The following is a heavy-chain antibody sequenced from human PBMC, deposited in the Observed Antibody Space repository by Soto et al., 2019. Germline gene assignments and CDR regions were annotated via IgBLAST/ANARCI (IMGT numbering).Heavy chain of an antibody. D-gene: IGHD2-21*02. CDR1: GFTFSNYY. V-gene: IGHV3-21*01. Sequence: GGSLRLSCAVSGFTFSNYYIHWVRQAPGKGLEWVSSIRSGRDTFYADSVKGRFSISRDDATSSVSLQMNSLRGEDTAVYFCARGETAWPLAYGLDVWGEGTTVPVYS. J-gene: IGHJ6*04. CDR3: ARGETAWPLAYGLDV. CDR2: IRSGRDT.